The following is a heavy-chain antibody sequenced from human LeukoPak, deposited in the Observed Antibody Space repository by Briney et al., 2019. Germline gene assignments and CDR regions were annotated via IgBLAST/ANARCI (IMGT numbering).Heavy chain of an antibody. D-gene: IGHD2-15*01. Sequence: PGGSLRLSCAASGFTFSSYAMSWVRQAPGKGLEWVSAISGSGGSTYYADSVKGRFTISRDNSKNTLYLQMNSLRAEATAVYYCAKEQDIVVVVAATFDYWGQGTLVTVSS. V-gene: IGHV3-23*01. CDR2: ISGSGGST. CDR1: GFTFSSYA. J-gene: IGHJ4*02. CDR3: AKEQDIVVVVAATFDY.